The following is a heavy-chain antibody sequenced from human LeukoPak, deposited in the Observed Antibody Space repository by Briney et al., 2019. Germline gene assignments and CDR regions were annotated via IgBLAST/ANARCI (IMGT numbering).Heavy chain of an antibody. CDR3: ARVYSSGWDNRFDP. V-gene: IGHV4-34*01. CDR1: GGSFSGYY. CDR2: INHSGST. J-gene: IGHJ5*02. Sequence: PSETLSLTCAVYGGSFSGYYWSWIRQPPGKGLEWIGEINHSGSTNYNPSLKSRVTISVDTSKNQFSLKLSSVIAADTAVYYCARVYSSGWDNRFDPWGQGTLVTVSS. D-gene: IGHD6-19*01.